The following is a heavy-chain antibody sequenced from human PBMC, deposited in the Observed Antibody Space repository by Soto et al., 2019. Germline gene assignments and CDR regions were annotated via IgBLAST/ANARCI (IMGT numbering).Heavy chain of an antibody. CDR3: ARERRDTPALDY. J-gene: IGHJ4*02. CDR1: GGSISSGDYY. CDR2: IYYSGST. Sequence: SETLSLTCTVSGGSISSGDYYWSWIRQPPGKGLEWIGYIYYSGSTYYNPSLKSRVTISVDTSKNQFSLKLSSVTAADTAVYYCARERRDTPALDYWGQGTLVTVSS. V-gene: IGHV4-30-4*01. D-gene: IGHD2-2*01.